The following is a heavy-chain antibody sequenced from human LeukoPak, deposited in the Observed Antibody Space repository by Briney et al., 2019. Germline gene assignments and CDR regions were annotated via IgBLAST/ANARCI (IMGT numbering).Heavy chain of an antibody. D-gene: IGHD1-26*01. CDR2: IYYSGST. V-gene: IGHV4-39*07. Sequence: SETLSLTCTVSGGSISSSSYYWGWIRQPPGKGLEWIGSIYYSGSTYYNPSLKSRVTISVDTSKNQFSLKLSSVTAADTAVYYCARGDGRNWFDPWGQGTLVTVSS. J-gene: IGHJ5*02. CDR1: GGSISSSSYY. CDR3: ARGDGRNWFDP.